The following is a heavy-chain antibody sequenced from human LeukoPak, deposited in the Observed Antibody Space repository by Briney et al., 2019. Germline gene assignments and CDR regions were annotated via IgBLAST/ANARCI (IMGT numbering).Heavy chain of an antibody. D-gene: IGHD3-16*01. Sequence: ASVKVSCKASGYTFTRYLIHWVRQTPGQGLQWMGIIHPSGGSTSYTQKFQGRVTMTRDTSTSTVYMELSSLRSEDTAVYYCVREEEGGTFDYWGQGTLVTVSS. V-gene: IGHV1-46*01. CDR3: VREEEGGTFDY. CDR1: GYTFTRYL. CDR2: IHPSGGST. J-gene: IGHJ4*02.